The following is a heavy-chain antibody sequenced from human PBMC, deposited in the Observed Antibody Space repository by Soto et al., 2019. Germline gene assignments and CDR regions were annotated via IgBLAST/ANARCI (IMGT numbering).Heavy chain of an antibody. Sequence: PSETLSLTCTVSGGSISSYYWSWIRQPPGKGLEWIGYIYYSGSTNYNPSLKSRVTISVDTSKNQFSLKLSSVTAADTAVYYCARHLLAVAGWFDPWGQGTLVTVSS. J-gene: IGHJ5*02. V-gene: IGHV4-59*08. CDR3: ARHLLAVAGWFDP. CDR2: IYYSGST. CDR1: GGSISSYY. D-gene: IGHD6-19*01.